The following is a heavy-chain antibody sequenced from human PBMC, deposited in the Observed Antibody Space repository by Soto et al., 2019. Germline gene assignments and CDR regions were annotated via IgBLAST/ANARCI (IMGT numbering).Heavy chain of an antibody. Sequence: PGGSLRLSCVASGFTFSNFGLNWVRQAPGKGLEWVSSISSSDKYIYYADSVKGRFTISRDNAKNSLYLQMNSLRAEDTAVYYCAKSVVVESGWFDPWGQGTLVTVSS. D-gene: IGHD2-15*01. CDR3: AKSVVVESGWFDP. CDR1: GFTFSNFG. V-gene: IGHV3-21*01. J-gene: IGHJ5*02. CDR2: ISSSDKYI.